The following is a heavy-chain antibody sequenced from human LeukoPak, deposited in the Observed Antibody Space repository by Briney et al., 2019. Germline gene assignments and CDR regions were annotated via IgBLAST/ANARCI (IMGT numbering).Heavy chain of an antibody. D-gene: IGHD5-18*01. CDR2: ISGDGGST. Sequence: GGSLRLSCAASGFTFDDYAMHWVRQAPGKGLEWVSLISGDGGSTYYADSVQGRFTISRDNSKNSLYRQMNSLRNDDTALYYCAKDTEGYTHGYYYYGMDVWGQGTTVTVSS. J-gene: IGHJ6*02. V-gene: IGHV3-43*02. CDR1: GFTFDDYA. CDR3: AKDTEGYTHGYYYYGMDV.